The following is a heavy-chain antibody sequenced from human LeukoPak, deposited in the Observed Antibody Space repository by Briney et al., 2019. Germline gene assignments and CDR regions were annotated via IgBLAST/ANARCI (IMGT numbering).Heavy chain of an antibody. V-gene: IGHV1-18*01. D-gene: IGHD3-22*01. CDR1: GYTFTSYA. CDR3: ARVKAGITMIVALDPNFDY. Sequence: GASVTVSCKASGYTFTSYAISWVRQAPGQGLEWMGWISAYNGNTHYAQNLQGRVTMTTDTSTSTAYMELRSLRSDDTAIYYCARVKAGITMIVALDPNFDYWGQGTLVTVSS. J-gene: IGHJ4*02. CDR2: ISAYNGNT.